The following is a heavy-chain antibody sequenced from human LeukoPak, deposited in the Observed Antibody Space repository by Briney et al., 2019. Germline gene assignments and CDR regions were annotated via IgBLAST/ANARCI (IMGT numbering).Heavy chain of an antibody. J-gene: IGHJ1*01. D-gene: IGHD1-1*01. CDR1: GFTFSRHW. V-gene: IGHV3-7*01. CDR2: INQDGSGK. CDR3: AEGTTG. Sequence: GGSLRLACATSGFTFSRHWMSWVRQAPGKGLEWVANINQDGSGKYYVDSVKGRFTISRDNAKNSLYLQMNSLRSEDTAIYYCAEGTTGWGQGTLVSVSS.